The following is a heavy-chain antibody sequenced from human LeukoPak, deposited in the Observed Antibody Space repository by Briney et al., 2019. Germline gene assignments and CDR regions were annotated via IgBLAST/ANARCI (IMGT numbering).Heavy chain of an antibody. J-gene: IGHJ4*02. CDR3: ASQPLSAVGYFDY. Sequence: SETLSLTCTVSGGSIGSGSYFWSWIRQPAGKGLEWIGRVYTSGNTNYNPSLKSRVTISVDTSKNQFSLKLTSVTAADTAVYYCASQPLSAVGYFDYWGQGTLVTVSS. CDR1: GGSIGSGSYF. CDR2: VYTSGNT. D-gene: IGHD6-19*01. V-gene: IGHV4-61*02.